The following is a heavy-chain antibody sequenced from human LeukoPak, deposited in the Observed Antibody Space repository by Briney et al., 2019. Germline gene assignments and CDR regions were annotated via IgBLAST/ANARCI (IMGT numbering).Heavy chain of an antibody. Sequence: GGSLRLSCAVSGFTFSGEWMHWVCQAPRQGLVWVSRARSDGSITSYAHSVKGRFTTSRDTAKNTLYLQMSSLRTEETGVYYCARVLPRPGGQTDASDIWGQGTMVTVS. D-gene: IGHD2-15*01. J-gene: IGHJ3*02. CDR2: ARSDGSIT. CDR3: ARVLPRPGGQTDASDI. V-gene: IGHV3-74*01. CDR1: GFTFSGEW.